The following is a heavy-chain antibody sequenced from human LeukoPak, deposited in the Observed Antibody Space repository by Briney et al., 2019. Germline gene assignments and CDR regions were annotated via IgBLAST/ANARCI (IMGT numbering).Heavy chain of an antibody. D-gene: IGHD3-10*01. CDR3: ARLSAMVRGPEDIFYFEY. Sequence: GGSLRLSCAASGFTFSNHGMNWVRQAPGKGLEWVANIRPDGSEKYYVDSVKGRFTISRDIAKQSVFLQMTSLRVEDTAVYYCARLSAMVRGPEDIFYFEYWGLGTLVTVSS. J-gene: IGHJ4*02. V-gene: IGHV3-7*01. CDR2: IRPDGSEK. CDR1: GFTFSNHG.